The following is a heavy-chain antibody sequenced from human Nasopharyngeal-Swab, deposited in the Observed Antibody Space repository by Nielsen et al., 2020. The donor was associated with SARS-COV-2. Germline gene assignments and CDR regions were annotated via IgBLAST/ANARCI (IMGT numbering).Heavy chain of an antibody. Sequence: GKSLKISCAASGFTFNYFAMSWVRQPPGKGLEWVAAISRDGDSTFYAGSVKGRFAISRDNSKNTLFLQMNTLRAGDTALYFCAKRDYYDTTGYFESWGQGTLVTVSS. CDR1: GFTFNYFA. D-gene: IGHD3-22*01. V-gene: IGHV3-23*01. CDR2: ISRDGDST. CDR3: AKRDYYDTTGYFES. J-gene: IGHJ4*02.